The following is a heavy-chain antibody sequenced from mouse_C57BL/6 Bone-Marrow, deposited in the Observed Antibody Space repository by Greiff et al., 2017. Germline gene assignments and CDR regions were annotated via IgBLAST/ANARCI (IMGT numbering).Heavy chain of an antibody. D-gene: IGHD2-12*01. J-gene: IGHJ2*01. CDR2: ISSGGSYT. Sequence: EVKLMESGGDLVKPGGSLKLSCAASGFTFSSYGMSWVRQTPDKRLEWVATISSGGSYTYYPDSVKGRFTISRDNAKNTLYLQMSSLKSEDTAMYYCARKGLENFTFWGKGTTLTVSS. V-gene: IGHV5-6*01. CDR3: ARKGLENFTF. CDR1: GFTFSSYG.